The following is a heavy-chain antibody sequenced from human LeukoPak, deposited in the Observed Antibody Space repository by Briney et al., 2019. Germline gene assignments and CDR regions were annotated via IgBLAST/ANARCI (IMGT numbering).Heavy chain of an antibody. Sequence: SETLSLTCAVYGGSFSGYYWSWIRQPPGKGLEWIGEINHSGSTNYNPSLKSRVTISVHTSKNQFSLKLSSVTAADTAVYYCARIDRGDVWGQGTTVTVSS. D-gene: IGHD3-10*01. V-gene: IGHV4-34*01. J-gene: IGHJ6*02. CDR2: INHSGST. CDR3: ARIDRGDV. CDR1: GGSFSGYY.